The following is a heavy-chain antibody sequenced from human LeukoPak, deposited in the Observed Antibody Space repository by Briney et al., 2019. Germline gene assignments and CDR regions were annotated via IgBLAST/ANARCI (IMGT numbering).Heavy chain of an antibody. CDR3: ARDNAGDYVGSSFDY. D-gene: IGHD4-17*01. CDR2: VYTSGST. Sequence: SETLSLTCTVSGGSISSYYWSWIRQPAGKGLEWIGRVYTSGSTNYNPSLKGRVTMSVDTSKNQFSLKLSSVTAADTAVYYCARDNAGDYVGSSFDYWGQGTLVTVSS. CDR1: GGSISSYY. V-gene: IGHV4-4*07. J-gene: IGHJ4*02.